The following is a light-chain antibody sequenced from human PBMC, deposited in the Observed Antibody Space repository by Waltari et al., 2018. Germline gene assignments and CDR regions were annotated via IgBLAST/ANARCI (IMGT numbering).Light chain of an antibody. V-gene: IGLV3-19*01. CDR2: DKN. Sequence: SSELTQDPAVSVAMGQTVRITCQGDSLRSYYASWYQQGPGQAPILVIYDKNNRPSGVPDRFAGSSSHNTGSLTITGAQAEDEASYYCHSRDASGVAGSFGGGTKLTVL. J-gene: IGLJ2*01. CDR3: HSRDASGVAGS. CDR1: SLRSYY.